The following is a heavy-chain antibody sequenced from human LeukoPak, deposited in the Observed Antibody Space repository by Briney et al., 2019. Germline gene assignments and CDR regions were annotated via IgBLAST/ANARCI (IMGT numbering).Heavy chain of an antibody. CDR3: AREDS. Sequence: SQTLSLTCTVSGGSISSGSYYWSWIRQPAGKGLEWIGRIYTSGSTNYNPSLKSRVTISVDTSKNQFSLKLSSVTAADTAVYYCAREDSWGQGTLVTVSS. CDR2: IYTSGST. J-gene: IGHJ4*02. CDR1: GGSISSGSYY. V-gene: IGHV4-61*02.